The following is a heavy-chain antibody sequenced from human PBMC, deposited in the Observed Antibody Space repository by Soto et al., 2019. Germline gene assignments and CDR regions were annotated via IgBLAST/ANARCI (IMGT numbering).Heavy chain of an antibody. CDR2: IYVTGAV. Sequence: SETMSLTCSVSGAALNSGNYYWSWIRQVPGKGLEWIGHIYVTGAVDYNPSLRDRITITQDTSERQFSLNLRLVTAADTAVYYCARLRIATNNYKWFDPWGQGTLVTVSS. J-gene: IGHJ5*02. D-gene: IGHD2-21*01. CDR1: GAALNSGNYY. CDR3: ARLRIATNNYKWFDP. V-gene: IGHV4-31*03.